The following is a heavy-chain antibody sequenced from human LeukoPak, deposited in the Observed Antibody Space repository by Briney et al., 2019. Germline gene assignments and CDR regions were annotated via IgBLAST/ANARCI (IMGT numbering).Heavy chain of an antibody. J-gene: IGHJ6*03. Sequence: SETLSLTCTVSGGSISSYYWTWIRQPAGKGLEWIGRIYTSGSTNYNPSLKSRVTMSVDTSKNQFSLKLTSVTAADTAVYYCARLGYCSSTSCLTTYYYYYYYMDVWGKGTTVTVSS. V-gene: IGHV4-4*07. D-gene: IGHD2-2*01. CDR3: ARLGYCSSTSCLTTYYYYYYYMDV. CDR2: IYTSGST. CDR1: GGSISSYY.